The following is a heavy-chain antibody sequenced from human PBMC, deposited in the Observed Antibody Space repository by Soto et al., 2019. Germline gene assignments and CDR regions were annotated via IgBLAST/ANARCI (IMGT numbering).Heavy chain of an antibody. J-gene: IGHJ4*02. Sequence: QVQLVESGGGVVQPGRSLRLSCAASGFTFSSYGMHWVRQAPGKGREWVAVIWYDGSNKYYADSVKGRFTISRDNSKNPLYMQMNSLRAGDPAVYYCASFSSTRLYYFDYWDRGTLVTVSS. V-gene: IGHV3-33*01. CDR3: ASFSSTRLYYFDY. D-gene: IGHD2-2*01. CDR2: IWYDGSNK. CDR1: GFTFSSYG.